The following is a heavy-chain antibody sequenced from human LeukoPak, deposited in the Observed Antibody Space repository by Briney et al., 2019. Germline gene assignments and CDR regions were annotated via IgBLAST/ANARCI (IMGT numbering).Heavy chain of an antibody. CDR1: GFTFSSYS. Sequence: GSLRLSCAASGFTFSSYSMNWVRQAPGKGLEWVGRIKKKTDGGTTDYAAPVKGRFTISRDDSKNTLYLQMNSLTTEDTAIYYCTTEYYYDSPGIFDYWGQGTLVTVSS. V-gene: IGHV3-15*01. CDR3: TTEYYYDSPGIFDY. D-gene: IGHD3-22*01. J-gene: IGHJ4*02. CDR2: IKKKTDGGTT.